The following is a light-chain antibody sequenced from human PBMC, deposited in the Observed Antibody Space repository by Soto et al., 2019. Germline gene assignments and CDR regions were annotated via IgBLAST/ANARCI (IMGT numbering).Light chain of an antibody. CDR2: GAS. CDR1: QSVSSSY. J-gene: IGKJ4*01. V-gene: IGKV3-20*01. CDR3: QQYSSAIT. Sequence: EIVLTQSPGTLSLSPGERATLSCRASQSVSSSYLAWYQQRPGQAPRLLIYGASSRATGIPDRFSGSGSGTDFTLIISRLEPEDSAVYYCQQYSSAITFGGGTQVEI.